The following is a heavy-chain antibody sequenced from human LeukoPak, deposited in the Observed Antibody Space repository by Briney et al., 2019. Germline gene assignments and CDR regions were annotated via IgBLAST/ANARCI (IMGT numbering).Heavy chain of an antibody. Sequence: GRSLRLSCEPSGFSFEDFAMHWVRQAPGKGLEWVALISYDGGNIYYTDSVKGRFTISRDNSKNMLYLQMSSLRPEDTAVYYCARDPPFTSGWSQNFFDYWGQGTLVTVSS. D-gene: IGHD6-19*01. V-gene: IGHV3-30*04. J-gene: IGHJ4*02. CDR1: GFSFEDFA. CDR2: ISYDGGNI. CDR3: ARDPPFTSGWSQNFFDY.